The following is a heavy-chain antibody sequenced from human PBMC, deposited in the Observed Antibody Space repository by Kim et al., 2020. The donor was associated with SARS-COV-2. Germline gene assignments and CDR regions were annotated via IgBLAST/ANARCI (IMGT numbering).Heavy chain of an antibody. V-gene: IGHV3-72*01. Sequence: GGSLRLSCAASGFTLSDYFMDWVRQVPGKGLAWIRRSRHRPRNYTIEYAASVQGRFTVSRDDSKTSLHLLMTSLGTEDTAVYYCVRGHKSFDLWGQGTLVTVSS. CDR1: GFTLSDYF. J-gene: IGHJ5*02. CDR2: SRHRPRNYTI. CDR3: VRGHKSFDL.